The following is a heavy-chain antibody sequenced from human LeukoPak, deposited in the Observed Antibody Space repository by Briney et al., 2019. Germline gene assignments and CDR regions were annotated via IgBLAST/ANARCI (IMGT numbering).Heavy chain of an antibody. Sequence: GGSLRLSCAASGFAFSNNYMSWVRQAPGKGLEWVSVLYSDGTTYYVDSVKGRFTISSDNSKNTLYLQMNNLRAEDTAVYYCATASYSGWTASHDYWGQGTLVTVFS. V-gene: IGHV3-66*01. D-gene: IGHD6-6*01. J-gene: IGHJ4*02. CDR2: LYSDGTT. CDR3: ATASYSGWTASHDY. CDR1: GFAFSNNY.